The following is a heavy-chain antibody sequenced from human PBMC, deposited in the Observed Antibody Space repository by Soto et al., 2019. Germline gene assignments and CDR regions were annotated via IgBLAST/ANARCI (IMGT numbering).Heavy chain of an antibody. J-gene: IGHJ6*02. V-gene: IGHV1-18*01. CDR1: GYTFTRYG. CDR2: ISGYNGDT. CDR3: AKNGQLPYYDYGMDV. D-gene: IGHD1-1*01. Sequence: QGQLVQSGPEVKKPGASVKVSCKASGYTFTRYGISWVRQAPGQGLEWMGWISGYNGDTKYAQKVQGRVTMTIDTSTSTAYMELRSLTSDDTAIYYCAKNGQLPYYDYGMDVWGQGTTVTVSS.